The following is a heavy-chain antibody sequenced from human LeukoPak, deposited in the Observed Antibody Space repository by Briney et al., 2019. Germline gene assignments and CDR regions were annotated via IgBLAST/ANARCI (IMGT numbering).Heavy chain of an antibody. J-gene: IGHJ1*01. V-gene: IGHV3-23*01. CDR1: GFTFSSYA. CDR2: ISGRGDST. Sequence: GGSLRLSCAASGFTFSSYAMSWVRQAPGKGLEWVSAISGRGDSTYYADSVKGRFTISRDNSKNTLYVQMNSLRAEDTAVYYCAAISGSYKFFQHWGQGTLVTVS. CDR3: AAISGSYKFFQH. D-gene: IGHD1-26*01.